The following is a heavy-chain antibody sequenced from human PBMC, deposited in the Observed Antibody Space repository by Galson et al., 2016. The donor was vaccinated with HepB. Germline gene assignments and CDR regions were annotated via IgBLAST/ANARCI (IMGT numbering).Heavy chain of an antibody. V-gene: IGHV3-23*01. CDR1: GFTFSNYA. CDR2: IVGSGGNT. D-gene: IGHD3-10*01. Sequence: SLRLSCAASGFTFSNYAMSWVRQAPGKGLEWVSTIVGSGGNTYYADSVKGRFTIPRDNSNNTLCLRMHSLRAEDTATYYCAKEMSWFGEGFDCWGQGTLVTVSS. J-gene: IGHJ4*02. CDR3: AKEMSWFGEGFDC.